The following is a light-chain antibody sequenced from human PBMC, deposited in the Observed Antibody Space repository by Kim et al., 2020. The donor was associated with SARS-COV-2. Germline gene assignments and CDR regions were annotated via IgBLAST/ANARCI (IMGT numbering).Light chain of an antibody. J-gene: IGLJ2*01. CDR2: GRN. Sequence: SSELTQDPAVSVALGQTVRITCQGDSLRSYYATWYQQKPRQAPVLVIYGRNNRPSGIPDRFSGSASGNTASLTISGAQAEDEADFYCQSRESGGNVVFGGGTQLTVL. V-gene: IGLV3-19*01. CDR3: QSRESGGNVV. CDR1: SLRSYY.